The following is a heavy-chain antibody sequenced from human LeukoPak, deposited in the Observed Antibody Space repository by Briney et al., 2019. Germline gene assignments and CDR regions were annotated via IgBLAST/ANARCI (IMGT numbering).Heavy chain of an antibody. V-gene: IGHV4-59*01. J-gene: IGHJ4*02. CDR2: IYYSGST. CDR1: GASISSYY. Sequence: PSETLSLTCTVFGASISSYYWSWIRQPPGKGLEWIGYIYYSGSTTYNPSLKSRVTISVDTSKNQFSLKLSSVTAADTAVYYCARGWSSVWYRNDYWGQGTLVTVSS. D-gene: IGHD6-19*01. CDR3: ARGWSSVWYRNDY.